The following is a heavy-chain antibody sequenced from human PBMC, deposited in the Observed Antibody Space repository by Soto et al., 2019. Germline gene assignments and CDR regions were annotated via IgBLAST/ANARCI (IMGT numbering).Heavy chain of an antibody. J-gene: IGHJ6*02. CDR1: GFTFSNAW. D-gene: IGHD2-15*01. CDR2: IKSKTDGGTT. CDR3: CRDIVVVVAATPGYYYGMDV. Sequence: EVQLVESGGGLVKPGGSLRLSCAASGFTFSNAWMNWVRQAPVKGLEWVGRIKSKTDGGTTYYAAPVKGRFTISRDDSKNTLYLQMNSLKTEDTAVYYCCRDIVVVVAATPGYYYGMDVWGQGTTVTVSS. V-gene: IGHV3-15*07.